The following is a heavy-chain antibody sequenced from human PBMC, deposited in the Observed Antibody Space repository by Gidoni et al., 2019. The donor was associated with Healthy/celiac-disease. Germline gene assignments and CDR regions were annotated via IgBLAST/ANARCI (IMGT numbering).Heavy chain of an antibody. Sequence: QVQLVQSGPEVKKPGSSVKVSCKASGGTFSSYALSWVGQAPGQGLEWMGGIIHIFGRANYAQKFQGRVTLTADKSTRTAYMELSSLRSEDTALYYCARGQYCSSTSCYFGYYYGMDVWVKGPTVTVSS. V-gene: IGHV1-69*06. CDR2: IIHIFGRA. J-gene: IGHJ6*04. D-gene: IGHD2-2*01. CDR3: ARGQYCSSTSCYFGYYYGMDV. CDR1: GGTFSSYA.